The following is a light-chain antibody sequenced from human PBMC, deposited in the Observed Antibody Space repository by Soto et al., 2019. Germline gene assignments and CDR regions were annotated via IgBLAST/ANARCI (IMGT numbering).Light chain of an antibody. V-gene: IGKV3-20*01. CDR2: GAS. Sequence: EIVLTQSPGTLSLSPGERATLSCRASQSVSSSYLAWYQQKPGQAPRLLIYGASSRATGIPDRFSGSGSATDFTLTVSSLQPEDSAIYYCQQSYTTPRTFGQGTKVEV. J-gene: IGKJ1*01. CDR1: QSVSSSY. CDR3: QQSYTTPRT.